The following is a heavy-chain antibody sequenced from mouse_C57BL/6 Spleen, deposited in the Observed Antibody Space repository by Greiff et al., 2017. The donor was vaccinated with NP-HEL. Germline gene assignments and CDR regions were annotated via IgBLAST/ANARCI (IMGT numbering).Heavy chain of an antibody. J-gene: IGHJ4*01. CDR3: ARWYDCDILYYAMDY. Sequence: QVQLKESGAELARPGASVKMSCKASGYTFTSYTMHWVKQRPGQGLEWIGYINPSSGYTKYNQKFKDKATLTADKSSSTAYMQLSSLTSEDSADYYCARWYDCDILYYAMDYWGQGTSVTVSS. CDR1: GYTFTSYT. V-gene: IGHV1-4*01. D-gene: IGHD2-4*01. CDR2: INPSSGYT.